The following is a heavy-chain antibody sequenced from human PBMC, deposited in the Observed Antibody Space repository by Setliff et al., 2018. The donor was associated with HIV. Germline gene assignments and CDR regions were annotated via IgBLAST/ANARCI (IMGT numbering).Heavy chain of an antibody. V-gene: IGHV1-24*01. CDR3: ARDKGIREAASLDY. D-gene: IGHD6-13*01. CDR2: FDPEDDET. Sequence: ASVKVSCKVFEYTLSDLSIHWVRQAPGKGLEWMGGFDPEDDETIYAQKFQGRVTMTEDTSTDTAYMELSSLTSQDTAVNYCARDKGIREAASLDYWGQGSLVTVSS. CDR1: EYTLSDLS. J-gene: IGHJ4*02.